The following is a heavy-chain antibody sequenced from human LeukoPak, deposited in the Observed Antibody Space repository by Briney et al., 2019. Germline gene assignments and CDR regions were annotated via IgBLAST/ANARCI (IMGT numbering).Heavy chain of an antibody. J-gene: IGHJ3*02. Sequence: GGSLRLSCAASGFTFSSYAMSWVRQAPGKGLEWVSAISGSGGSTYYADPVKGRFTISRDNSKNTLYLQMNSLRAEDTAVYYCAKRRSSGWYSDAFDIWGQGTMVTVSS. D-gene: IGHD6-19*01. CDR3: AKRRSSGWYSDAFDI. CDR2: ISGSGGST. V-gene: IGHV3-23*01. CDR1: GFTFSSYA.